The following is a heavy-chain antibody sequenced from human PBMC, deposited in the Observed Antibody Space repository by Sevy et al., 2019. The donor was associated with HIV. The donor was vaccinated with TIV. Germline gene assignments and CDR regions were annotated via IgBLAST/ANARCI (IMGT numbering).Heavy chain of an antibody. J-gene: IGHJ4*02. CDR3: AREVGRRHDY. D-gene: IGHD1-26*01. V-gene: IGHV3-74*01. CDR1: GFSFKNYW. Sequence: GGSLRLSCAASGFSFKNYWMHWVRQAPGKGLVWVSRISFDGSTTTYADSVKGRFTISRDNAKNTLYLQMNSLRAEDTAVYYCAREVGRRHDYWGQGTLVTVSS. CDR2: ISFDGSTT.